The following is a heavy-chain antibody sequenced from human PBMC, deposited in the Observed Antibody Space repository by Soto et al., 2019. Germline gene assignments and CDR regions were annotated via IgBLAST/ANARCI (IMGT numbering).Heavy chain of an antibody. CDR2: IYHSGSN. D-gene: IGHD3-22*01. CDR3: ASAPYYHDSSGYFHS. V-gene: IGHV4-30-2*01. Sequence: QLQLQESGSGLVKPSQTLSLTCAVSGASISGGAYSWSWIRQPPGKGLEWIGYIYHSGSNYYSPSLKSRATISLDRSKNQFSLDLSPVTAADTAVYFCASAPYYHDSSGYFHSWGQGTLVTVSS. J-gene: IGHJ4*02. CDR1: GASISGGAYS.